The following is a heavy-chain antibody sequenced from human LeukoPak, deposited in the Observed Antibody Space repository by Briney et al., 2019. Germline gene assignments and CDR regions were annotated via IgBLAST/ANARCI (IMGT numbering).Heavy chain of an antibody. CDR1: GNSVSTYY. CDR3: ARAGGSGTYYQNWFDP. CDR2: IYYSGST. V-gene: IGHV4-59*04. D-gene: IGHD3-10*01. J-gene: IGHJ5*02. Sequence: KPSETLSLTCTVSGNSVSTYYWNWIRQPPGKGLEWIGNIYYSGSTYYNPSLKSRVTISVDTSKNQFSLKLSSVSAADTAVYYCARAGGSGTYYQNWFDPWGQGTLVTVSS.